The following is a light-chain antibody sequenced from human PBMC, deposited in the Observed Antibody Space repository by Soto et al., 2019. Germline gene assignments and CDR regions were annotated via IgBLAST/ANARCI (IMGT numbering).Light chain of an antibody. J-gene: IGKJ1*01. CDR3: QQYRNWPRT. CDR2: GAS. V-gene: IGKV3-15*01. Sequence: EIVMTQSPATLSVSPGERATLSCSASQSVSSNLAWYQQKPGQAPRLLIYGASTRATDMPGRFSGRGSGTEFTLTINSLQSEDFAVYYCQQYRNWPRTFGQGTKVDIK. CDR1: QSVSSN.